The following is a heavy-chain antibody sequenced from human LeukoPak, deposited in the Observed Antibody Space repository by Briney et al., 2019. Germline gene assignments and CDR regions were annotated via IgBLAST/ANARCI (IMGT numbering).Heavy chain of an antibody. CDR3: ANQDCSSTSCYFAWFDP. J-gene: IGHJ5*02. CDR2: IYYSGST. V-gene: IGHV4-39*01. CDR1: GGSISSSSYY. Sequence: SETLSLTCTVSGGSISSSSYYWGWIRQPPGKGLEWIGCIYYSGSTYYNPSLKSRVTISVDTSKNQFSLKLSSVTAADTAVYYCANQDCSSTSCYFAWFDPWGQGTLVTVSS. D-gene: IGHD2-2*01.